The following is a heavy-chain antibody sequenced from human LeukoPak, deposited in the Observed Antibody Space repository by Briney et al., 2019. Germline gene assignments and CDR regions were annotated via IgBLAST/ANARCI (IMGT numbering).Heavy chain of an antibody. CDR2: IHSSGGTI. J-gene: IGHJ4*02. V-gene: IGHV3-48*03. D-gene: IGHD5-18*01. Sequence: GGSLRLSCAASGFTFSSYEMNWVRQAPGKGLEWVTYIHSSGGTIYYADYVKGRFTVSRDNAKNSLYLQMNNLRAEDAALYYCGRDRVGGRGYSLDYLGQGTLVTVSS. CDR3: GRDRVGGRGYSLDY. CDR1: GFTFSSYE.